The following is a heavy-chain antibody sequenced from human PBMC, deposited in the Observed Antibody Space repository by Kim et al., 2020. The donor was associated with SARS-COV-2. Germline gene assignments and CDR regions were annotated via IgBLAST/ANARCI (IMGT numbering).Heavy chain of an antibody. J-gene: IGHJ4*02. V-gene: IGHV1-2*06. Sequence: ASVKVSCKASGYTFIANYIHWVRQAPGQGLEWMGRINPNSGGTNYAQKFQGRVTMTRDTSISTAYMELSRLGSDDTAVYYCARGRIDSSGYYGNDYWGQGTLVTVSS. CDR1: GYTFIANY. D-gene: IGHD3-22*01. CDR2: INPNSGGT. CDR3: ARGRIDSSGYYGNDY.